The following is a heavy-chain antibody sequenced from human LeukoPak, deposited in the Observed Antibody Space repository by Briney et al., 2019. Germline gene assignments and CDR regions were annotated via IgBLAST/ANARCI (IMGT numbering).Heavy chain of an antibody. CDR3: ARAYSSSWPSDY. CDR1: GYTFTSYG. D-gene: IGHD6-13*01. J-gene: IGHJ4*02. Sequence: ASVKVSCKASGYTFTSYGISWVRQAPGQGLEWMGWINCNSGGTNYAQKFQGKVTMTRDTSTTTVYMELSSLRSEDTAVYYCARAYSSSWPSDYWGQGTLVTVSS. CDR2: INCNSGGT. V-gene: IGHV1-2*02.